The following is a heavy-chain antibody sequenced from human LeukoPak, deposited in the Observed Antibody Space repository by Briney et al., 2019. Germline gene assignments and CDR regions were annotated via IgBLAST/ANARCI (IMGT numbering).Heavy chain of an antibody. D-gene: IGHD4-11*01. CDR3: ATEEDRGHDSSQPWVG. Sequence: ASVKVSCKVSGYTLTELSMHWVRQAPGKGLEWMGGFDPEDGETIYAQKFQGRVTMTEDTSTDTAYMELSSLRFEDTAVYYCATEEDRGHDSSQPWVGWGQGTLVTVSS. CDR1: GYTLTELS. CDR2: FDPEDGET. J-gene: IGHJ4*02. V-gene: IGHV1-24*01.